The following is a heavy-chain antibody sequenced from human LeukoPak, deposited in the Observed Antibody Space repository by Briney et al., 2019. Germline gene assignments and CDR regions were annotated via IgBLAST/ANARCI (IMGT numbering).Heavy chain of an antibody. D-gene: IGHD6-13*01. CDR1: GGSISSYY. Sequence: SETLSLTCTVSGGSISSYYWSWIRQPPGKGLECIGYIYYSGSTNYNPSLKSRVTISVDTSKNQFSLKLSSVTAADTAVYYCASLARDSSSWSPSLDWGQGTLVTVSS. CDR3: ASLARDSSSWSPSLD. J-gene: IGHJ4*01. CDR2: IYYSGST. V-gene: IGHV4-59*01.